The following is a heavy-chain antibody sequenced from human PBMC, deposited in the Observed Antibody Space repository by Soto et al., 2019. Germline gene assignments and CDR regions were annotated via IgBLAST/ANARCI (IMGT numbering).Heavy chain of an antibody. V-gene: IGHV4-59*01. CDR3: ARVGRIFDY. CDR2: IYYSGST. Sequence: PSETLSLTCSVSGASISTYYWTWIRQTPGKGLEWIGYIYYSGSTNYNPSLKSRVTISVDTSKNQFSLKLSSVTAADTAVYYCARVGRIFDYWGQGTLVTVSS. J-gene: IGHJ4*02. CDR1: GASISTYY.